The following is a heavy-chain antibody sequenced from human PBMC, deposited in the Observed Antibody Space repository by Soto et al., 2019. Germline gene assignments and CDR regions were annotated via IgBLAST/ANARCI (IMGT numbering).Heavy chain of an antibody. CDR3: AREVGYSSGWYYGLDV. CDR2: ISSRDDTI. V-gene: IGHV3-11*01. CDR1: GFSFSDYY. Sequence: QVQLVESGGGLVKPGGSVRLSCAASGFSFSDYYMTWIRQAPGKGLEWVSYISSRDDTINYADSVMGRFTISRDNARNSLYLQMNSLRAEDTAVYYCAREVGYSSGWYYGLDVWGQGTTVTVSS. J-gene: IGHJ6*02. D-gene: IGHD6-19*01.